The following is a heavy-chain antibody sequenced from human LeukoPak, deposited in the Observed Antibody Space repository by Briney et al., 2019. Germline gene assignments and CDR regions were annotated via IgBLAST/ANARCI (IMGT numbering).Heavy chain of an antibody. CDR1: GFTFSHYA. D-gene: IGHD2-2*01. CDR3: ARGGYCSSTSCLNNYYYYMDV. CDR2: INWNGGST. Sequence: GGSLRLSCAASGFTFSHYAMHWVRQAPGKGLEWVSGINWNGGSTGYADSVKGRFTISRDNAKNSLYLQMNSLRAEDTALYYCARGGYCSSTSCLNNYYYYMDVWGKGTTVTVSS. V-gene: IGHV3-20*04. J-gene: IGHJ6*03.